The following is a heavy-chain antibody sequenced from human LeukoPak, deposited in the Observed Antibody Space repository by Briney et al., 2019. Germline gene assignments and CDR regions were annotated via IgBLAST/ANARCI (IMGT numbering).Heavy chain of an antibody. CDR3: AGTWSFDY. Sequence: QPGGSLRLSCAVSGFSFSNDWMHWVRRAPGKGLLWVSHISADGTTTNYADSVKGRFTISRDNAKNTLYLQMDSLRADDTAVYYCAGTWSFDYWGQGTLVTVSS. CDR1: GFSFSNDW. CDR2: ISADGTTT. V-gene: IGHV3-74*01. D-gene: IGHD2-15*01. J-gene: IGHJ4*02.